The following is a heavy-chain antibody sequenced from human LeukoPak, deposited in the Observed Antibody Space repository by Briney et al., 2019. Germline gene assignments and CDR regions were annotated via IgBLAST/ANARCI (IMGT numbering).Heavy chain of an antibody. Sequence: SETLSLTCTVSGGSISSYFWSWIRQPPGKGLEWIGYIYYSGSTNYNPSLKSRVTISVDTSKNQFSLKLTSVTAADTAVYYCARGWYYYGMDVWGQGTTVIVSS. CDR1: GGSISSYF. J-gene: IGHJ6*02. CDR3: ARGWYYYGMDV. V-gene: IGHV4-59*01. CDR2: IYYSGST.